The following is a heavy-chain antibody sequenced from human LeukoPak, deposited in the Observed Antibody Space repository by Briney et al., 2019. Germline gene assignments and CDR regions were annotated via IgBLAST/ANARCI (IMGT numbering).Heavy chain of an antibody. Sequence: PGRSLRLSCAASGFTFSTYGMHCVRQAPGKGLEWVALISYDGSKKYYADSVKGRFTISRDNSESTPYLQMNSLRPEDTAVYHYAKGRQQWWTFDVLDIWGQGTVVTVSS. D-gene: IGHD5-18*01. CDR3: AKGRQQWWTFDVLDI. CDR2: ISYDGSKK. J-gene: IGHJ3*02. CDR1: GFTFSTYG. V-gene: IGHV3-30*18.